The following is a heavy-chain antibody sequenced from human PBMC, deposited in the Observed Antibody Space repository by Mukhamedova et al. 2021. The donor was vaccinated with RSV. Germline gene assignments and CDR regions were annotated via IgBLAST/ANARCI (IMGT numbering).Heavy chain of an antibody. D-gene: IGHD3-16*01. CDR3: PISWGRIYYFDY. V-gene: IGHV3-23*01. CDR2: ISGSGGST. Sequence: GLAWVSAISGSGGSTYYADSVKGRFTISRDNSKNTLYLQINSLRAEHTPVYYCPISWGRIYYFDYWALGTLVTVSS. J-gene: IGHJ4*02.